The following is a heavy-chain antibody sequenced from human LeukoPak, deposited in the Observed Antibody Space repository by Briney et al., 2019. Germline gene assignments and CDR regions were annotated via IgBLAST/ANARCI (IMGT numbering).Heavy chain of an antibody. CDR1: GGSFRGYY. CDR2: INHSGST. CDR3: ARGLGVRGVLDAFDI. D-gene: IGHD3-10*01. V-gene: IGHV4-34*01. Sequence: PSETRSPTCAVYGGSFRGYYWGWIRKPPGKGLEWIGEINHSGSTNYNPSLKSRVTISVDTSKNQFSLKLSSVTAADTAVYYCARGLGVRGVLDAFDIWGQGTMVTVSS. J-gene: IGHJ3*02.